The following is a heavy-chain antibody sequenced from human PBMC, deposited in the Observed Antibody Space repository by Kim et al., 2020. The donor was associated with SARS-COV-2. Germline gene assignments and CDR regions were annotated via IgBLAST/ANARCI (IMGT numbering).Heavy chain of an antibody. CDR1: GGSISSYY. D-gene: IGHD6-6*01. V-gene: IGHV4-59*08. CDR3: ARSPRQLGVDY. CDR2: IYYSGST. Sequence: SETLSLTCTVSGGSISSYYWSWIRQPPGKGLEWIGYIYYSGSTNYNPSLKSRVTISVDTSKNQFSLKLSSVTAADTAVYYCARSPRQLGVDYWGQGTLVT. J-gene: IGHJ4*02.